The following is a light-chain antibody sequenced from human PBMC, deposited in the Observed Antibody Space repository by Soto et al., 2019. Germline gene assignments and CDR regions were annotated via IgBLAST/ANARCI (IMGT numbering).Light chain of an antibody. CDR1: SGHSTYA. CDR3: QTWGTGFQV. J-gene: IGLJ3*02. CDR2: LKSDGTH. Sequence: QLVLTQSPSASASLGASVKLTCTLSSGHSTYAIAWHQHQAEKGPRYLMNLKSDGTHTKGDGIPDRFSGSSSGAERYLTISSPQSDDEADYYCQTWGTGFQVFGGGTKVTVL. V-gene: IGLV4-69*01.